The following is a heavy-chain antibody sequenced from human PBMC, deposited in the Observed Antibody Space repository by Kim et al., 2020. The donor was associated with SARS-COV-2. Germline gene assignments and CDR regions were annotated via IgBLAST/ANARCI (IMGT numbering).Heavy chain of an antibody. CDR1: GFTFSSYG. D-gene: IGHD2-2*01. Sequence: GGSLRLSCAASGFTFSSYGMHWVRQAPGKGLEWVAVISYDGSNKYYADSVKGRFTISRDNSKNTLYLQMNSLRAEDTAVYYCARESRVVPAAMIYYYYGMDVWGQGTTVTVSS. CDR2: ISYDGSNK. V-gene: IGHV3-33*05. J-gene: IGHJ6*02. CDR3: ARESRVVPAAMIYYYYGMDV.